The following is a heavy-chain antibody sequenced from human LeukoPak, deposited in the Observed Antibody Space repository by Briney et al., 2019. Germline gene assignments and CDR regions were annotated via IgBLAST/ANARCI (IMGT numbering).Heavy chain of an antibody. CDR1: GFTFSSYG. J-gene: IGHJ4*02. V-gene: IGHV3-30*02. D-gene: IGHD3-10*01. CDR2: IRYDGSNK. CDR3: ANPDYYGSGSLSSPLAY. Sequence: GGSLRLSCAASGFTFSSYGMHWVRQAPGKGLEWVAFIRYDGSNKYYADSVKGRFTISRDNSKNTLYLQMNSLRAEDTAVYYCANPDYYGSGSLSSPLAYWGQGTLVTVSS.